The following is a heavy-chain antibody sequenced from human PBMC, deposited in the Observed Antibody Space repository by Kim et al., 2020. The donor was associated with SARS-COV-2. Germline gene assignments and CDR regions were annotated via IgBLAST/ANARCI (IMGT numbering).Heavy chain of an antibody. CDR3: ARGDFWSGYPGY. CDR1: GFTFSSYE. J-gene: IGHJ4*02. Sequence: GGSLRLSCAASGFTFSSYEMNWVRQAPGKGLEWVSYISSSGSTIYYADSVKGRFTISRDNAKNSLYLQMNSLRAEDTAVYYCARGDFWSGYPGYWGQGTLVTVSS. V-gene: IGHV3-48*03. D-gene: IGHD3-3*01. CDR2: ISSSGSTI.